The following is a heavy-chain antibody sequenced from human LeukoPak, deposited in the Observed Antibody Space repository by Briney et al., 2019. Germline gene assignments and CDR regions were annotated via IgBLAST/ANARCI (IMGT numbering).Heavy chain of an antibody. Sequence: ASVKVSCTSSGYTFTGYYIHWVRQAPGQGLEWMGWVNPNIGDIIYAQRFQGRVTMTRDTSITTVYMELSRLRSDGTAVYYCARSLPYDNRNPHFDYWGQGTLVTVSS. CDR3: ARSLPYDNRNPHFDY. CDR1: GYTFTGYY. D-gene: IGHD3-22*01. J-gene: IGHJ4*02. CDR2: VNPNIGDI. V-gene: IGHV1-2*02.